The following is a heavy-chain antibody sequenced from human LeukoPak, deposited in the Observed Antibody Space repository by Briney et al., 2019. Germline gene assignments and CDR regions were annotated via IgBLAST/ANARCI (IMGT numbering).Heavy chain of an antibody. CDR1: GFTFSDYY. Sequence: PWGSLRLSCAASGFTFSDYYMSWIRPAPGKGLEWVSYISSSGSTIYYADSVKGRFTISRDNAKNSLYLQMNSLRAEDTAVYYCARLRSGGGEYYFDYWGQGTLVTVSS. V-gene: IGHV3-11*01. CDR3: ARLRSGGGEYYFDY. CDR2: ISSSGSTI. J-gene: IGHJ4*02. D-gene: IGHD2-15*01.